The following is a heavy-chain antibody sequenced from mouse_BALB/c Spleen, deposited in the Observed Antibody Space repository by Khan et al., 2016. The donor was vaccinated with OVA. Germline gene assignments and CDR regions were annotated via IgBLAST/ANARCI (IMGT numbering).Heavy chain of an antibody. CDR1: GYTFSNYW. CDR2: ILPGRDST. J-gene: IGHJ4*01. Sequence: VQLQQSGAELMKPGASVKISCKATGYTFSNYWIEWIKQRPGHGLEWIGEILPGRDSTNCNEKFKGKATFTADTSSNTAYMQLSSLTSEDSAVYYWARGAGTTYGMDYWGQGTSVTVSS. CDR3: ARGAGTTYGMDY. D-gene: IGHD4-1*01. V-gene: IGHV1-9*01.